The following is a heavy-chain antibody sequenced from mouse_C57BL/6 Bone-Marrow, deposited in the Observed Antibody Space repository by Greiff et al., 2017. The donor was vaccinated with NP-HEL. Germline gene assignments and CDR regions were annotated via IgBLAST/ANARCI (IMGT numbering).Heavy chain of an antibody. D-gene: IGHD2-2*01. J-gene: IGHJ1*03. CDR2: IHPNSGST. CDR1: GYTFTSYW. V-gene: IGHV1-64*01. Sequence: QVQLQQPGAELVKPGASVKLSCTASGYTFTSYWMHWVKQRPGQGLEWIGMIHPNSGSTNYNEKFKSKATLTVDKSSSTAYMQLSSLTSEDSAVYYCAREGYGYDVGYFDVWGTGTTVTVSS. CDR3: AREGYGYDVGYFDV.